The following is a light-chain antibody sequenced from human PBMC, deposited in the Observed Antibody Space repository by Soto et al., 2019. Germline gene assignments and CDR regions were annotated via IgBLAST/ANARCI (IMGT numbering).Light chain of an antibody. CDR2: DVS. Sequence: DIQMTQSHSTLSASVGDRVIITCRASQTVERWMAWYQQKPGKAPKLLISDVSTLERGVPSRFSGSGSATEFTLTISGLQPDDFATYYCQQYKDYVYTFGQGTKVESK. CDR1: QTVERW. V-gene: IGKV1-5*01. J-gene: IGKJ2*01. CDR3: QQYKDYVYT.